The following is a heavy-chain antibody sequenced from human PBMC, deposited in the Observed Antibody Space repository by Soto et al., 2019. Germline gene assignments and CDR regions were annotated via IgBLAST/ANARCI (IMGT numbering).Heavy chain of an antibody. Sequence: QGQLVQSGAEVKKPGSSVKVSCKASGGTFSSYAISWVRQAPVQGLEWMGGIIPIFGTENYAQKFQGRVTISGDESQSTAYVELSSLRSEDTDAYYCARDSRNYYGSGSYSTNDWYGDLWGRGTLVTVSS. J-gene: IGHJ2*01. V-gene: IGHV1-69*01. CDR3: ARDSRNYYGSGSYSTNDWYGDL. CDR2: IIPIFGTE. CDR1: GGTFSSYA. D-gene: IGHD3-10*01.